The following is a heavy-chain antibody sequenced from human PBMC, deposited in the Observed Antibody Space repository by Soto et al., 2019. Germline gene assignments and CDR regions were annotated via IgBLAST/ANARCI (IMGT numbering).Heavy chain of an antibody. CDR1: GGSISSSSYY. D-gene: IGHD2-2*01. CDR2: IYYSGST. J-gene: IGHJ5*02. Sequence: QLQLQESGPGLVKPSETLSLTCTVSGGSISSSSYYWGWIRQPPGKGLEWIGSIYYSGSTYYNPSLKSRVTQSVDTSKDQFSLKLSSVTAADTAVYYCARGGRLPAAPINWFDPWGQGTLVTVSS. V-gene: IGHV4-39*01. CDR3: ARGGRLPAAPINWFDP.